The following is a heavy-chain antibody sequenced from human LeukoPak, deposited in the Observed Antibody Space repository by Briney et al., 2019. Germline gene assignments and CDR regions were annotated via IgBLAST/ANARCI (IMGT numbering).Heavy chain of an antibody. CDR1: GNSLSELS. D-gene: IGHD3-3*01. CDR3: TTRSGDFWSGFVN. J-gene: IGHJ4*02. V-gene: IGHV1-24*01. CDR2: FDPEEAKM. Sequence: ASVNVSCKVSGNSLSELSIQWVRQAPGKGGECVWGFDPEEAKMVYARNFQGRVTMTEDTSTQTAYMELSGLTSDDTAVYYCTTRSGDFWSGFVNWGQGTLVTVSS.